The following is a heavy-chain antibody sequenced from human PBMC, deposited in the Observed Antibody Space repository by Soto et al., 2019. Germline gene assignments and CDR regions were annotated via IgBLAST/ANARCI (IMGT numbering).Heavy chain of an antibody. CDR2: IYYSGST. V-gene: IGHV4-59*08. J-gene: IGHJ3*02. CDR1: GGSISSYY. D-gene: IGHD6-13*01. CDR3: ARLFGSSWPYDAFDI. Sequence: QVQLQESGPGLVKPSETLSLTCTVSGGSISSYYWSWIRQPPGKRLEWIGYIYYSGSTNYNPSLKSRVTISVDTSKNQFSLKLSSVTAADTAVYYCARLFGSSWPYDAFDIWGQGTMVTVSS.